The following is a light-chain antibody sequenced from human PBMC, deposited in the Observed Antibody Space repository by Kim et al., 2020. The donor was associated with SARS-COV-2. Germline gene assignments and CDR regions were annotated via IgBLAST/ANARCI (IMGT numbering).Light chain of an antibody. J-gene: IGLJ2*01. CDR2: QDS. V-gene: IGLV3-1*01. CDR1: KLGDKY. Sequence: VSPRQTASITCSGDKLGDKYACWYQQKPGPSPVLVIYQDSKRPSGIPVRFSGSNSGNTATLTISGTQAMDEADYYCQAWDSSTVVFGGGTQLTVL. CDR3: QAWDSSTVV.